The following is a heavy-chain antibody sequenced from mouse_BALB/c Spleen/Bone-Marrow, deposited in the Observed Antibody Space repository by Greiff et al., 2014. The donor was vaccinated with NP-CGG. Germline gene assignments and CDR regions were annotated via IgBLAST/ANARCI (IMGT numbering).Heavy chain of an antibody. Sequence: VQLQQSGAELMKPGASVKISCKASGYTFSNYWIEWVRQRPGHGLEWIGEILPGSGSTNYNEKFKGRATFTAETSSITAYMQLSSLTAEDAAVYYCARDENYPAWFAYWGQGTLVTVSA. J-gene: IGHJ3*01. D-gene: IGHD2-1*01. V-gene: IGHV1-9*01. CDR2: ILPGSGST. CDR3: ARDENYPAWFAY. CDR1: GYTFSNYW.